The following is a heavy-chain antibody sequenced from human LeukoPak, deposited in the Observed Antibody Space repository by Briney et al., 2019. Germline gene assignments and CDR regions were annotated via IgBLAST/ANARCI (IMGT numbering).Heavy chain of an antibody. J-gene: IGHJ3*02. CDR3: ARDGYCGGDCQAANDAFDI. Sequence: ASVKVSRKASGYTLTSFPTMSWVRQAPGQGLEWMGWISAYNGNTNYAQKLQGRVTMTTDTSTSTAYMELRSLRSDDTAVYYCARDGYCGGDCQAANDAFDIWGQGTMVTVSS. D-gene: IGHD2-21*01. V-gene: IGHV1-18*01. CDR2: ISAYNGNT. CDR1: GYTLTSFP.